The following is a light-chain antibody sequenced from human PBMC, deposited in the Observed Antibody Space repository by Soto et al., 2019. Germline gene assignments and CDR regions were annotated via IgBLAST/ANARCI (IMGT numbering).Light chain of an antibody. J-gene: IGKJ5*01. V-gene: IGKV3-11*01. CDR2: DAS. CDR3: QQRSNWPPIT. CDR1: QSVGRY. Sequence: EIVLTQSPATLSLSPGERATLSCRASQSVGRYLAWYQQKSGQAPRLLIYDASNRATGIPDRFSGSGSGTDFTLTISSLEPEDFAVYYSQQRSNWPPITFGQGTRLDIK.